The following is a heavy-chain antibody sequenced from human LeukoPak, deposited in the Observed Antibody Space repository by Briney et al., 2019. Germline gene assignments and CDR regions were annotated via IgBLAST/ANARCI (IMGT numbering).Heavy chain of an antibody. V-gene: IGHV3-30-3*01. CDR2: ISYDGSNK. J-gene: IGHJ4*02. CDR1: GFTFSSYA. CDR3: ARDSSGAGNY. D-gene: IGHD4-17*01. Sequence: PGGSLRLSCAASGFTFSSYAMHWVRQAPGKGLEWVAVISYDGSNKYYADSVKGRFTISRDNSKNTLYLQMNSLRAEDTAVYYCARDSSGAGNYWGQGTLVTVSS.